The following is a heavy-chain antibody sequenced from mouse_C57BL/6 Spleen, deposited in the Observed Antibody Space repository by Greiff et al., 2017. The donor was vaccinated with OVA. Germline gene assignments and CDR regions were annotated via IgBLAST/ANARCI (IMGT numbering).Heavy chain of an antibody. V-gene: IGHV1-55*01. J-gene: IGHJ2*01. D-gene: IGHD2-4*01. CDR3: ARYDYDPYCFDY. CDR1: GYTFTSYW. CDR2: IYPGSGST. Sequence: VQLQQPGAELVKPGASVKMSCKASGYTFTSYWITWVKQRPGQGLEWIGDIYPGSGSTNYNEKFKSKATLTVDTSSSTAYMQLRSLTSDDSAVYYCARYDYDPYCFDYWGQGTTLTVSA.